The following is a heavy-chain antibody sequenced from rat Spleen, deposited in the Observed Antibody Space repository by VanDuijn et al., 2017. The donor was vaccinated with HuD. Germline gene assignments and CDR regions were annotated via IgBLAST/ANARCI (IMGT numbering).Heavy chain of an antibody. CDR3: ARINYYDGTYY. V-gene: IGHV5-29*01. Sequence: EVQLVESGGGLVQPGRSLKLSCAASGFTFSNYGMAWVRQAPTKGLEWVATISSDGSSTYYRDSVEGRFTISRDDGKSTLYLQMDSLRSEDTATYYCARINYYDGTYYWGQGTLVTVSS. J-gene: IGHJ3*01. CDR1: GFTFSNYG. CDR2: ISSDGSST. D-gene: IGHD1-12*02.